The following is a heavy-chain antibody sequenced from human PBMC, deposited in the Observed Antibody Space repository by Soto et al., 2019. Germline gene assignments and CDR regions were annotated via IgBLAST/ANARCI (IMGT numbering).Heavy chain of an antibody. Sequence: QVHLQESGPGLVKPSGTLSVTCDVSGGSISSTNRWSWVRQPPGKGLEWIGKIYHSGSTHYNPSLKSRVTISVDKSKNQFSLKLSSVTAADTAVYFCVREVYDILTNSPNWGQGTLVTVSS. CDR2: IYHSGST. CDR3: VREVYDILTNSPN. V-gene: IGHV4-4*02. D-gene: IGHD3-9*01. J-gene: IGHJ4*02. CDR1: GGSISSTNR.